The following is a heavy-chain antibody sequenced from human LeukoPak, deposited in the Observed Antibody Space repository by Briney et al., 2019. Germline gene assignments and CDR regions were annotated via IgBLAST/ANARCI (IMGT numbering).Heavy chain of an antibody. CDR3: TKEAATGSRYSFDY. J-gene: IGHJ4*02. Sequence: QPGSSLRLSCVASGLTFSRYGMHWVRQAPGKGLEWVAVVSDDGGTVYYAESVKGRFTIARDNSKNTMYLQMNSLRADDTAVLYCTKEAATGSRYSFDYWGQGTLVTVSS. V-gene: IGHV3-30*18. CDR2: VSDDGGTV. CDR1: GLTFSRYG. D-gene: IGHD1-1*01.